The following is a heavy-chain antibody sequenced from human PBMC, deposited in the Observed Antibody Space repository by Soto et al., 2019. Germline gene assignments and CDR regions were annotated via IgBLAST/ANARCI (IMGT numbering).Heavy chain of an antibody. CDR2: ISSSGSTI. J-gene: IGHJ4*02. Sequence: GGSLRLSCAASGFTFSSYEMNWVRQAPEKGLEWVSYISSSGSTIYYEDSVKGRFTISRDNAKNSLYLQMNSLRAEDTAVYYCARGLGEVIDYWGQGTLVTVSS. V-gene: IGHV3-48*03. CDR1: GFTFSSYE. CDR3: ARGLGEVIDY. D-gene: IGHD3-3*01.